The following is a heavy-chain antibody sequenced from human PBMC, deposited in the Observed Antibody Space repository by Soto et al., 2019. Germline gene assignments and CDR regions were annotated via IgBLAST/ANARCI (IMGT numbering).Heavy chain of an antibody. D-gene: IGHD6-19*01. CDR2: ISAFNGNT. CDR1: GYSFTNYG. CDR3: ARDRGVAPPVAGNTHYYYYMDV. J-gene: IGHJ6*03. Sequence: ASVKVSCRASGYSFTNYGVTWVRQAPGQGLEWMGWISAFNGNTHYAQNLQGRVTMTTDASTSTAYMELRSLRSDDTAVYYCARDRGVAPPVAGNTHYYYYMDVWGKGTTVTVSS. V-gene: IGHV1-18*01.